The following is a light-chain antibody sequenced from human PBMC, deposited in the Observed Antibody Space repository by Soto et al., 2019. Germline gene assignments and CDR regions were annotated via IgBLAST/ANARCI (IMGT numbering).Light chain of an antibody. J-gene: IGLJ1*01. CDR1: SNDVGGYNY. V-gene: IGLV2-14*01. CDR3: SSYTTSSPYV. Sequence: QSALTQPASVSGSPGQSITISCTGTSNDVGGYNYVSWYQQHPGKAPKLVIYEVSHRPSGISDRFSGPKSGNTASLTISGLQVEDEAEYYCSSYTTSSPYVFGPGTKLTVL. CDR2: EVS.